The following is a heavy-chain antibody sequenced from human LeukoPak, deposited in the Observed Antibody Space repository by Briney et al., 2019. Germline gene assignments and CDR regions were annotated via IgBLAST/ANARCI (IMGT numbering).Heavy chain of an antibody. CDR1: GGSFSGYY. J-gene: IGHJ6*02. CDR2: INHSGST. V-gene: IGHV4-34*01. CDR3: ARGKYSYGYSYRSYGMDV. Sequence: PSETLSLTCAVYGGSFSGYYWSWIRQPPGKGLEWIGEINHSGSTNYNPSLKSRVTISVDTSKNQFSLKLSSVTAADTAVYYCARGKYSYGYSYRSYGMDVWGQGTMVTVSS. D-gene: IGHD5-18*01.